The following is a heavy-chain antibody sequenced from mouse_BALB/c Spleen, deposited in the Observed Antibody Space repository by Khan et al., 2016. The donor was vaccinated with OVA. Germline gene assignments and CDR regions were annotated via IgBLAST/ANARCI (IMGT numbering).Heavy chain of an antibody. J-gene: IGHJ3*01. CDR1: GYTFTDYN. CDR3: ARHGYGGFAY. D-gene: IGHD2-2*01. V-gene: IGHV1-18*01. Sequence: VQLQQSGPELVKPGASVKIPCKASGYTFTDYNMAWVKQSHGKILEWIGDILPTNDDSIYNQKFKGKATLTVDKSSNTAYLELRSLTSEDTAVYFCARHGYGGFAYWGQGSLVTVSA. CDR2: ILPTNDDS.